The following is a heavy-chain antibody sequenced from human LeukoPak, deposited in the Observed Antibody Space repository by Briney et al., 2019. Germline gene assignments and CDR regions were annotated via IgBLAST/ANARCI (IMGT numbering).Heavy chain of an antibody. CDR1: GFTFSDSW. Sequence: GGSLRLSCAASGFTFSDSWMSWVRQAPGKGLEWVANMNQDGSEKDYVDSMKGRFTISRDNARNSLYLQMGSLRAEDTAVYYCATYTHWVAGDVWGQGTTVTVSS. V-gene: IGHV3-7*01. CDR2: MNQDGSEK. CDR3: ATYTHWVAGDV. J-gene: IGHJ6*02. D-gene: IGHD3-16*01.